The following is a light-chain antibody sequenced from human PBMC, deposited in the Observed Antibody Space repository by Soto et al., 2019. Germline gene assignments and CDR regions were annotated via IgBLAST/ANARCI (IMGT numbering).Light chain of an antibody. CDR2: DVS. V-gene: IGLV2-14*01. CDR3: SSYTSSSTLLYV. CDR1: RSDVGGYNY. Sequence: QSALTQPASVSGSPGQSITISCTGTRSDVGGYNYVSWYQQHPGKAPKLMIYDVSNRPSGVSNRFSGSKSGNTASLTISGLQAEDAADYYCSSYTSSSTLLYVFGTGTKVTVL. J-gene: IGLJ1*01.